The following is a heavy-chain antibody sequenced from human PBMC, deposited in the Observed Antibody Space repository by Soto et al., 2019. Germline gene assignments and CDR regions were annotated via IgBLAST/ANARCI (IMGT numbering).Heavy chain of an antibody. J-gene: IGHJ4*02. CDR2: ISYDGSNK. CDR1: GFTFSSYG. V-gene: IGHV3-30*18. D-gene: IGHD2-8*01. CDR3: AKAPPEDIVLMV. Sequence: GGSLRLSCAASGFTFSSYGMHWVRQAPGKGLEWVAVISYDGSNKYYADSVKGRFTISRDNSKNTLYLQMNSLRAEDTAVYYCAKAPPEDIVLMVWGQGTLVTVSS.